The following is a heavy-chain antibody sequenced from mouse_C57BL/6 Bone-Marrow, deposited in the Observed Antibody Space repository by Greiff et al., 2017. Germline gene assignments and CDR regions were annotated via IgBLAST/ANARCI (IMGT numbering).Heavy chain of an antibody. D-gene: IGHD2-14*01. CDR1: GFSLTSYG. Sequence: VQLKESGPGLVAPSQSLSITCTVSGFSLTSYGVDWVRQSPGKGLEWLGVIWGVGSTNYNSALKSRLSISKDNSKSQVFLKMNSLQTDDTARYYCARKHLYRGDFDVWGTGTTVTVSS. V-gene: IGHV2-6*01. CDR2: IWGVGST. J-gene: IGHJ1*03. CDR3: ARKHLYRGDFDV.